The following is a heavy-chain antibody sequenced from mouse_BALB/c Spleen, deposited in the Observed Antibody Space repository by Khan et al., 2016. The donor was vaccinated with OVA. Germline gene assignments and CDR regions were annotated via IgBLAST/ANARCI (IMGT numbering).Heavy chain of an antibody. CDR3: ARSYDYYEGITY. CDR2: IWSGGST. V-gene: IGHV2-2*02. CDR1: GFSLTSYG. J-gene: IGHJ3*01. D-gene: IGHD2-4*01. Sequence: QVQLKESGPGLVQPSQSLSITCKVSGFSLTSYGVHWVRQSPGKGLERMGVIWSGGSTDYNEAFISRLNITKDNSKSKVCFEMNSMRATDTAIYYSARSYDYYEGITYWGQGTLVTVSA.